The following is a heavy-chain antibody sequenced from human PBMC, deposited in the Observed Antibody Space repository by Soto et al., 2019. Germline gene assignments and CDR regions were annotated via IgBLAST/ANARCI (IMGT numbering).Heavy chain of an antibody. V-gene: IGHV3-30*18. D-gene: IGHD3-9*01. Sequence: GGSLRLSCAASGFTFSSYGMHWVRQAPGKGLEWVAVISYDGSNKYYADSVKGRFTISRDNSKNTLYLQMNSLRAEDTAVYYWAKGRYFDRGDFQHWGQGTLVTVSS. CDR2: ISYDGSNK. CDR3: AKGRYFDRGDFQH. CDR1: GFTFSSYG. J-gene: IGHJ1*01.